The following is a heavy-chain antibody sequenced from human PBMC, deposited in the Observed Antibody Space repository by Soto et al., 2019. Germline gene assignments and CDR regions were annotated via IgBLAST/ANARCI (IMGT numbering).Heavy chain of an antibody. CDR2: IIPIYGTA. V-gene: IGHV1-69*13. J-gene: IGHJ5*02. D-gene: IGHD2-2*01. Sequence: SVKVSCQASGGTFSSYAISWVRQAPGQGLEWMGGIIPIYGTANYAQKFQGRVTITADESTSTAYMELSSLRSEDTAVYYCARVGTAMHWFDPWGQGTLVTVSS. CDR1: GGTFSSYA. CDR3: ARVGTAMHWFDP.